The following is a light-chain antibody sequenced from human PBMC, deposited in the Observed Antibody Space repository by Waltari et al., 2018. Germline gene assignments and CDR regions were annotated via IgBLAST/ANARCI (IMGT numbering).Light chain of an antibody. CDR1: SRDVGFYNY. V-gene: IGLV2-14*01. J-gene: IGLJ3*02. CDR3: NSYTGSSSWV. CDR2: DVR. Sequence: QSALTQPASVSGSPGQSITLPCTGTSRDVGFYNYVSWYQQHPGKAPKLIIYDVRERPSGVSDRFSGSKSGNTASLTISGLQAEDEADYYCNSYTGSSSWVFGGGTKLTVL.